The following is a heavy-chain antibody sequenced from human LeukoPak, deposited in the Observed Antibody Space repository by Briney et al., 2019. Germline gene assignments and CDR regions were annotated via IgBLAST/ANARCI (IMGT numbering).Heavy chain of an antibody. V-gene: IGHV4-59*08. D-gene: IGHD5-18*01. Sequence: PSETLSLTCTVSGGSISSYYWSWIRQPPGKGLEWIGSIYYSGSTNYNPSLKSRVTISVDTSKNQFSLKLSSVTAADTAVYYCARISNSGYSYVHLIFDYWGQGTLVTVSS. CDR3: ARISNSGYSYVHLIFDY. CDR1: GGSISSYY. J-gene: IGHJ4*02. CDR2: IYYSGST.